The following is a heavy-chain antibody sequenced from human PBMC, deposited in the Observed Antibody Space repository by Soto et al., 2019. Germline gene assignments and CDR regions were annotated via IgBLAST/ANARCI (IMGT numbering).Heavy chain of an antibody. CDR3: AKDVKLWGIGGGMDV. CDR1: GFTFSSYA. Sequence: GGSLRLSCAASGFTFSSYAMSWVRQAPGKGLEWVSAISGSGGSTYYADSVKGRFTISRDNSKNTLYLQMNSLRAEDTAVYYCAKDVKLWGIGGGMDVWGQGTTVTVSS. CDR2: ISGSGGST. J-gene: IGHJ6*02. D-gene: IGHD2-15*01. V-gene: IGHV3-23*01.